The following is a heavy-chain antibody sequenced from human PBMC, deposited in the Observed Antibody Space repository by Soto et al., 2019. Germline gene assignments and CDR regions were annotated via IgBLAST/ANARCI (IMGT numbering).Heavy chain of an antibody. Sequence: PGESLNISCKGSGYNFTNYWIGWVRQMPGKGLEWMGVIYPGDSNPRYSPSFEGQVTISAAKSISTAHLQLSSLKASDTAIYYCARRATSSIAVMDVWDQLTTFTVSS. CDR2: IYPGDSNP. CDR3: ARRATSSIAVMDV. J-gene: IGHJ6*01. D-gene: IGHD6-6*01. CDR1: GYNFTNYW. V-gene: IGHV5-51*01.